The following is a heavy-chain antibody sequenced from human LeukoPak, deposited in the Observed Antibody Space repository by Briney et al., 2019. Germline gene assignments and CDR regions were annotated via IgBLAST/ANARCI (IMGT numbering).Heavy chain of an antibody. D-gene: IGHD1-26*01. V-gene: IGHV3-23*01. J-gene: IGHJ4*02. CDR3: AKDGGATTGSYFDY. CDR1: GFTFSSYA. Sequence: GGSLRLSCAASGFTFSSYAMSWVRQAPGKGLEWVSAISGSSGSTYYADSVKGRFTISRDNSKNTLYLQMNSLRAEDTAVYYCAKDGGATTGSYFDYWGQGTLVTVSS. CDR2: ISGSSGST.